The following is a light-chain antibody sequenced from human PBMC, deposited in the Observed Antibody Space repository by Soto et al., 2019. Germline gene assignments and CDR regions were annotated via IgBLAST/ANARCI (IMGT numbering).Light chain of an antibody. CDR1: QAIRND. Sequence: AIQMAQSPSSLSASVGDRVTITCRASQAIRNDLAWFQQKPGKAPKLLIYAASSLQRGVPSRFSGSAYGTDFTLTISSLQPEDFATYYCLQDYSYPLTFGGGTKVDIK. CDR3: LQDYSYPLT. V-gene: IGKV1-6*01. CDR2: AAS. J-gene: IGKJ4*01.